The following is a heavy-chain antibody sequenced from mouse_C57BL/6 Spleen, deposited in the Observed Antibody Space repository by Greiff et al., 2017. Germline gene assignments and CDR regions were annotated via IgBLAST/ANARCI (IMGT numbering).Heavy chain of an antibody. CDR3: ARKGYGSSYWYFDV. CDR1: GYSFTGYY. CDR2: INPSTGGT. D-gene: IGHD1-1*01. Sequence: EVKLMESGPELVKPGASVKISCKASGYSFTGYYMNWVKQSPEKSLEWIGEINPSTGGTTYNQKFKAKATLTVDKSSSTAYMQLKSLTSEDSAVYDRARKGYGSSYWYFDVWGTGTTVTVSS. J-gene: IGHJ1*03. V-gene: IGHV1-42*01.